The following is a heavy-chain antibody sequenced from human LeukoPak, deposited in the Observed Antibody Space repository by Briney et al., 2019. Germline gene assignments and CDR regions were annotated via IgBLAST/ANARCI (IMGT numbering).Heavy chain of an antibody. CDR1: GFTFSSYS. D-gene: IGHD6-13*01. V-gene: IGHV3-21*01. CDR3: ARARSAYSSSAGGYYFDY. CDR2: ISSSSSYI. Sequence: PGGSLRLSCAASGFTFSSYSMNWVRPAPGKGLEWVSSISSSSSYIYYADSVEGRFTISRDNAKNSLYLQMNSLRAEDTAVYYCARARSAYSSSAGGYYFDYWGQGTLVTVSS. J-gene: IGHJ4*02.